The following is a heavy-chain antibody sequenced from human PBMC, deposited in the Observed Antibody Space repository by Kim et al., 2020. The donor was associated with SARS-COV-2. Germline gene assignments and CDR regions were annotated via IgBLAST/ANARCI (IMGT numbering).Heavy chain of an antibody. V-gene: IGHV4-30-4*01. J-gene: IGHJ5*02. CDR1: GGSISSGDYY. Sequence: SETLSLTCTVSGGSISSGDYYWSWIRQPPGKGLEWIGYIYYSGSSYYNPSLKSRVTISVDTSKNQFSLKLSSVTAADTAVYYCARGGPYYYDSSGDNWFDPWGQGTLVTVSS. CDR2: IYYSGSS. CDR3: ARGGPYYYDSSGDNWFDP. D-gene: IGHD3-22*01.